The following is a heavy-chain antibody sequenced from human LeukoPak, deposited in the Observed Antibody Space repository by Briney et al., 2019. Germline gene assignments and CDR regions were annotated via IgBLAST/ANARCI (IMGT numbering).Heavy chain of an antibody. D-gene: IGHD2/OR15-2a*01. CDR3: ARDSTTEFDY. Sequence: SETLSLTCTVSGGSISSGGYYWSWIRQHPGKGLEWIGYIYYSGSTYYNPSLKSRVTISVDTSKNQISLKLSSVTAADTAVYYCARDSTTEFDYWGQGTLVTVSS. J-gene: IGHJ4*02. CDR2: IYYSGST. CDR1: GGSISSGGYY. V-gene: IGHV4-31*03.